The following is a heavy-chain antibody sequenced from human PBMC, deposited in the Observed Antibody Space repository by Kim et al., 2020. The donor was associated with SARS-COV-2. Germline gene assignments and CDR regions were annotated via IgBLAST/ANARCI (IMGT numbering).Heavy chain of an antibody. D-gene: IGHD3-16*01. CDR1: GFTFSSYA. V-gene: IGHV3-30*04. CDR2: ISYDGTTT. J-gene: IGHJ3*02. CDR3: ARVCGSYFHDS. Sequence: GGSLRLSCKASGFTFSSYAMHWVRQAPGKGLEWVGLISYDGTTTYFADSVKGRFTISRDNSKNTLYLQMNSLRADDTAVYYCARVCGSYFHDSWG.